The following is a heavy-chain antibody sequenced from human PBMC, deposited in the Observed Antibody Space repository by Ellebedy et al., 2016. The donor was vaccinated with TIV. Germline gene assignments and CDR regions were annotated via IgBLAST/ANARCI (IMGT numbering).Heavy chain of an antibody. V-gene: IGHV1-69*13. CDR1: GGTFNNYP. CDR2: IIPVFGIT. CDR3: ARNSDIVLVPSAYASSFDI. D-gene: IGHD2-8*01. J-gene: IGHJ3*02. Sequence: SVKVSCKASGGTFNNYPISWVRQAPGQGLAWMGRIIPVFGITDYEQTLQGRVTITADESMSTVYMELSSLRSEDTDTYYCARNSDIVLVPSAYASSFDIWGQGTMVTVS.